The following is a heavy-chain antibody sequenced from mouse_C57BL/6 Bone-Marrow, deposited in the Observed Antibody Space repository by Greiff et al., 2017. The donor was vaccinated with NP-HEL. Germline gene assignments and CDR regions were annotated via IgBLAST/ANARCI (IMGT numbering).Heavy chain of an antibody. CDR2: ISSGGVYI. D-gene: IGHD2-3*01. V-gene: IGHV5-9-1*02. CDR3: TRDDRGLAY. CDR1: GFTFSSYA. J-gene: IGHJ3*01. Sequence: EVKVVQSGEGLVKPGGSLKLSCAASGFTFSSYAMSWVRQTPEKRLEWVAYISSGGVYILYADSVKGRFTISIDNAKNTLYLQMSSLKSEDTAMYYCTRDDRGLAYWGQGTLVTVSA.